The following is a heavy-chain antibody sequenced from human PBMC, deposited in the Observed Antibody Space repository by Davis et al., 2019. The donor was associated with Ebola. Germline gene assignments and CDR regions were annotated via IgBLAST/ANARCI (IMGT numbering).Heavy chain of an antibody. J-gene: IGHJ4*02. CDR2: TYYNSKWYN. Sequence: PSETLSLTCAVSGDSVSISSGGYNWIRQSPSRGLEWLGRTYYNSKWYNDYAVYLKSRININPDTSRNQFSLQLNSVTPEDTAVYYCARGWLRGPFDYWGQGTLVTVSS. D-gene: IGHD3-9*01. V-gene: IGHV6-1*01. CDR1: GDSVSISSGG. CDR3: ARGWLRGPFDY.